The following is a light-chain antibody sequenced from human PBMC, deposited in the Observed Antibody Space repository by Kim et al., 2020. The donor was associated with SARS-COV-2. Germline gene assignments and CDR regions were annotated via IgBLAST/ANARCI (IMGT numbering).Light chain of an antibody. CDR2: NVN. V-gene: IGLV2-14*03. CDR3: SSYFKGNTPFV. CDR1: SSDVGGYKY. Sequence: QSVLTQPASVSGSPGQSITISCAGTSSDVGGYKYVSWYQQHPGKAPKLIVTNVNKRPSGVSDRFSCSKSGNTASLNISGLQAEDEADYYSSSYFKGNTPFVFGTGTKVTVL. J-gene: IGLJ1*01.